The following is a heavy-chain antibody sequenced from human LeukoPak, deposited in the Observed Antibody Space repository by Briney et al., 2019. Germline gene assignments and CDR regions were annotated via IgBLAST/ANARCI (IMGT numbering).Heavy chain of an antibody. V-gene: IGHV4-59*01. CDR2: IYYSGST. Sequence: SETLSLTCTVSGGSISSYYWSWIRQPPGKGLEWIGYIYYSGSTNYNPSLKSRVTISVDTSKNQFSLKLSSVTAADTAVYYCARASLGIFGVRCAFDIWGQGTMVTVSS. CDR1: GGSISSYY. CDR3: ARASLGIFGVRCAFDI. J-gene: IGHJ3*02. D-gene: IGHD3-3*01.